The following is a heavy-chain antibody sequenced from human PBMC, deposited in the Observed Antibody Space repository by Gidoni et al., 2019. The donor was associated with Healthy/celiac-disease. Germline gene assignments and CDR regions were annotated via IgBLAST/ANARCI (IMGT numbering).Heavy chain of an antibody. V-gene: IGHV3-30*18. Sequence: QVQLVESGGGVVQPGRSLRLSCAASGFTFSSYGRHWVRPAPGKGLEWVAVISYDGSNKYYADSVKGRFTISRDNSKNTLYLQMNSLRAEDTAVYYCAKDSPAYYDSSGYYRGTGAEYFQHWGQGTLVTVSS. J-gene: IGHJ1*01. D-gene: IGHD3-22*01. CDR2: ISYDGSNK. CDR1: GFTFSSYG. CDR3: AKDSPAYYDSSGYYRGTGAEYFQH.